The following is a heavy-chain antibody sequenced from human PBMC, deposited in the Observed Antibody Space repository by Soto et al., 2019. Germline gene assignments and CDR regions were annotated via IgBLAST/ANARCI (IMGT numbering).Heavy chain of an antibody. CDR3: ARSPGITPYYYGMDV. Sequence: QLQLQESGSGLVKPSQTLSLTCDVSGGSISSGSYSWSWIRQPPGKGLEWIGYIYHSGPTYSNPSLNRRVTISVDSSKNQFSLKLSSVTAAYTAVYYCARSPGITPYYYGMDVWGQVTTVTVSS. CDR1: GGSISSGSYS. V-gene: IGHV4-30-2*01. J-gene: IGHJ6*02. CDR2: IYHSGPT. D-gene: IGHD1-7*01.